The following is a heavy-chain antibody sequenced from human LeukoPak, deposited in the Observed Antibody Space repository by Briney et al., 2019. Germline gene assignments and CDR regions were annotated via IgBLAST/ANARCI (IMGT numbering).Heavy chain of an antibody. CDR2: INPHSGGT. CDR1: GYTFSGYY. V-gene: IGHV1-2*06. Sequence: ASVKVSCMTSGYTFSGYYIHWVRQAPGQGLEWMGHINPHSGGTNSAQKFQGRVTMTRDTSISTAYMELSRLRSDDTATYYCARSQTLIDYWGQGTVVTVSS. J-gene: IGHJ4*02. CDR3: ARSQTLIDY.